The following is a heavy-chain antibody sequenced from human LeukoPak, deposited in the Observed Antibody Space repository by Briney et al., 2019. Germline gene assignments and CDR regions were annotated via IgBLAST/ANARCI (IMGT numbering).Heavy chain of an antibody. CDR1: GGSISSYY. J-gene: IGHJ4*02. D-gene: IGHD6-19*01. Sequence: SETLSLTCTVSGGSISSYYWSWIRQPPGKGLEWIGYIYYSGNTNYNPSLKSRVTISVDTSRNQFSLKVTSVTAADTAVYYCARLQGQWLLHDYWGQGTLVTVSS. CDR3: ARLQGQWLLHDY. CDR2: IYYSGNT. V-gene: IGHV4-59*01.